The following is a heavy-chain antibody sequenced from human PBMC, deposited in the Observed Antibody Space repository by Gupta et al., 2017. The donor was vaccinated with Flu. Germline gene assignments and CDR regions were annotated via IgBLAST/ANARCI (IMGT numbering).Heavy chain of an antibody. CDR1: GGPISSGGSY. V-gene: IGHV4-31*03. CDR3: ARRMKDDYSMDV. Sequence: QVQLQESGPGLVKPSLTLSLPCTVFGGPISSGGSYWSWIRQHPGKGLEWMGYIYSSGSSYYNPSLKSRVTISVDTSKNQFSLKLSSVTAADTAVYYCARRMKDDYSMDVWGQGTTVTVSS. CDR2: IYSSGSS. D-gene: IGHD2-15*01. J-gene: IGHJ6*02.